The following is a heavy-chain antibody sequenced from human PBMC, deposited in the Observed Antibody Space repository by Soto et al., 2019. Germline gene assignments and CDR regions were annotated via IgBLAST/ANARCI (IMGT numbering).Heavy chain of an antibody. V-gene: IGHV4-31*03. D-gene: IGHD2-15*01. CDR2: IYYSGST. J-gene: IGHJ4*02. CDR3: ARVVWYCSGGSCYYYFDY. Sequence: NPSETLSLTCTVSGGSISSGGYYWSWIRQHPRKGLEWIGYIYYSGSTNYNPSLKSRVTISVDTSKNQFSLKLSSVTAADTAVYYCARVVWYCSGGSCYYYFDYWGQGTLVTVSS. CDR1: GGSISSGGYY.